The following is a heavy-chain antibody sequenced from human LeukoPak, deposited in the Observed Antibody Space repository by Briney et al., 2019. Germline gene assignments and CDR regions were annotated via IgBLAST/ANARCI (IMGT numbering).Heavy chain of an antibody. V-gene: IGHV1-8*01. J-gene: IGHJ4*02. CDR3: ATWYRYSSSWIWSILDY. Sequence: GASVKVSCKASGYTFTSYDINWVRQATGQGLEWMGWMNPNSGNTGYAQKFQGRVTMTEDTSTDTAYMELSSLRSEDTAVYYCATWYRYSSSWIWSILDYWGQGTLVTVSS. CDR1: GYTFTSYD. CDR2: MNPNSGNT. D-gene: IGHD6-13*01.